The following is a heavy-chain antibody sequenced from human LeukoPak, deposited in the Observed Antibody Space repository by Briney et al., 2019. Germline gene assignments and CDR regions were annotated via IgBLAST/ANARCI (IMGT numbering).Heavy chain of an antibody. CDR3: ARTPHLEGSYYGMTS. D-gene: IGHD3-3*01. CDR1: GFTFSRYS. V-gene: IGHV3-33*01. J-gene: IGHJ6*02. Sequence: GRSLRLSCAASGFTFSRYSMHLVRQTPGKGLEWVAVTWYDGSNKNYADSVRGRFIISRDNSKNTLYLQMNSLRAEDTAVYYCARTPHLEGSYYGMTSGAKGPRSPSP. CDR2: TWYDGSNK.